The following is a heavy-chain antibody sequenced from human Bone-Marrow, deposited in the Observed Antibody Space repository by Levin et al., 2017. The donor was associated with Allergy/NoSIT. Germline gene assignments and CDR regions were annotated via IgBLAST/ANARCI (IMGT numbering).Heavy chain of an antibody. J-gene: IGHJ6*02. V-gene: IGHV3-33*01. CDR3: ARGGYTNGWPPLAV. D-gene: IGHD6-19*01. CDR1: GFTFRNYG. CDR2: ISSDGSDV. Sequence: SGGSLRLSCAASGFTFRNYGMHWVRQFPGKGLEWVASISSDGSDVNYGDSVKGRFTVSRDNSRFTSKVFLEMNSLRAEDTGVYYCARGGYTNGWPPLAVWGLGTMVTVS.